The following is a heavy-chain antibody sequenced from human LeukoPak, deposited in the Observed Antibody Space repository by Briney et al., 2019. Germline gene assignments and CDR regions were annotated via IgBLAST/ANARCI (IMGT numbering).Heavy chain of an antibody. D-gene: IGHD5-18*01. J-gene: IGHJ4*02. CDR2: IYYSGST. CDR1: GGSISSSSYY. Sequence: PSETLSLTCTVSGGSISSSSYYWGWIRQPPGKGLEWIGSIYYSGSTYYNPSLKSRVTISVDTSKNQFSLKLSSVTAADTAVYYCARIGIQLWFDYWGQGTLVTVSS. V-gene: IGHV4-39*01. CDR3: ARIGIQLWFDY.